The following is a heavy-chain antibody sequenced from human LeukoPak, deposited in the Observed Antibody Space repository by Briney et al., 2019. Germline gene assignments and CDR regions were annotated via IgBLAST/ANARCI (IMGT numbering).Heavy chain of an antibody. CDR1: GGSISSYY. V-gene: IGHV4-59*01. Sequence: SETLSLTCTVSGGSISSYYWSWIRQPPGKGLEWIGYIYYSGSTNYNPSLKSRVTISVDTPKNQFSLKLGSVTAADTAVYYCARESFDSSGNYLDYWGQGTLVTVSS. J-gene: IGHJ4*02. CDR2: IYYSGST. CDR3: ARESFDSSGNYLDY. D-gene: IGHD3-22*01.